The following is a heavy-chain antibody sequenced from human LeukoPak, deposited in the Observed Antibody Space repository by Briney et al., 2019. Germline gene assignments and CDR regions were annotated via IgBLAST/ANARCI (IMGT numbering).Heavy chain of an antibody. V-gene: IGHV4-34*01. CDR3: ARGLYGPHLDY. D-gene: IGHD2-8*01. CDR2: INHSGST. J-gene: IGHJ4*02. Sequence: SETLSLTCAVYGGSFSGYYWSWIRQPPGKGLEWIGGINHSGSTNYNPSLKSRVTILVDTSKNQFSLKLSSVTAADTAVYYCARGLYGPHLDYWGQGTLVTVSS. CDR1: GGSFSGYY.